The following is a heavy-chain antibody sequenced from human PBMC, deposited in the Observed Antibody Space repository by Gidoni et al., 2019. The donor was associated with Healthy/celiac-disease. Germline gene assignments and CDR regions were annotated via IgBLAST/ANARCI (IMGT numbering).Heavy chain of an antibody. J-gene: IGHJ6*02. CDR1: ISSYY. CDR3: ARGDLMYYYYGMDV. CDR2: INYSGST. Sequence: ISSYYWSWIRQPPGKGLEWIGYINYSGSTNYNPSLKSRVTISVDTSKNQFSLKLSSVTAADTAVYYCARGDLMYYYYGMDVWGQGTTVTVSS. V-gene: IGHV4-59*01.